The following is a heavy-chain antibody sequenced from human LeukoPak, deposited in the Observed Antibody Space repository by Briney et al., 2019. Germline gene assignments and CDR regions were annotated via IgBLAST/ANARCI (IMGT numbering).Heavy chain of an antibody. V-gene: IGHV3-23*01. CDR3: ARGGGDYCFDY. J-gene: IGHJ4*02. CDR2: ISRGGAYT. CDR1: GFTFGTYD. Sequence: GGSLRLSCAASGFTFGTYDMYWIRQAPGKGLECVSSISRGGAYTYYADSVKGRFTISRDDSKNTLYLQMNSLGAEDTAVYFCARGGGDYCFDYWGQGALVTVSS. D-gene: IGHD2-21*02.